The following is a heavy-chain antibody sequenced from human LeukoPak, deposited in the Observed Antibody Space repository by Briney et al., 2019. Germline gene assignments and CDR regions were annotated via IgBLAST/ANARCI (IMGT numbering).Heavy chain of an antibody. J-gene: IGHJ6*02. CDR3: AKGLRFLEWLLLFGDYYYYYGMDV. D-gene: IGHD3-3*01. CDR2: ISYDGSNK. CDR1: GFTFSSYG. Sequence: GGSLRLSCAASGFTFSSYGMHWVRQAPGKGLEWVAVISYDGSNKYYADSVKGRFTISRDNSKNTLYLQMNSLRAEDTAVYYCAKGLRFLEWLLLFGDYYYYYGMDVWGQGTTVTVSS. V-gene: IGHV3-30*18.